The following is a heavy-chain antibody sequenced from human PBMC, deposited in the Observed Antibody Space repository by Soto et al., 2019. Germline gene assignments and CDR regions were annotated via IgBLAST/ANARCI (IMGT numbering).Heavy chain of an antibody. CDR3: ARDRAVGIPFDT. V-gene: IGHV3-33*01. D-gene: IGHD5-18*01. J-gene: IGHJ5*02. CDR2: IWYHGRNT. CDR1: GFTFSNYG. Sequence: QVQLEESGGGVVQPGRSLRLSCAASGFTFSNYGFHWLRQAPGKGLEWVADIWYHGRNTYYADSVEGRFTISRDNSKNTVYLDMNSLRVEDTAVYFCARDRAVGIPFDTWGQGTLVTVSS.